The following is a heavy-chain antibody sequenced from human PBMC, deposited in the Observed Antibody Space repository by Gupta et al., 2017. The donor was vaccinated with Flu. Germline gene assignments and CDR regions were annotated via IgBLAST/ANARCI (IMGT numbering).Heavy chain of an antibody. D-gene: IGHD3-22*01. J-gene: IGHJ4*02. V-gene: IGHV3-21*01. Sequence: EVQLVESGGGLVKPGGSLRLSCAASGFTFSSYCMNWVRQAPGKGLEWVSSISSSSRYIYYADSVKGRFTISRDNAKNSLYLQMNSLRAEDTAVYYCAREADSSGYHLSDYWGQGTLVTVSS. CDR2: ISSSSRYI. CDR1: GFTFSSYC. CDR3: AREADSSGYHLSDY.